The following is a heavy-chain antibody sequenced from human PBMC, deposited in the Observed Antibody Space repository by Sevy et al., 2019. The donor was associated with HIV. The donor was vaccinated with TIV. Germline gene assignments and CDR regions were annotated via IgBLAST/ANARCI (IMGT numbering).Heavy chain of an antibody. Sequence: GGSLRLSCVASGFTFSDYAMHWVRQVPGKGLEWVSGISWNSGAIGYADSVKGRFTISRDNGQNSVYLQMNSLRIDDTALYYGGRAHGYCVVNSCFGGSIDAFDILGQGTMVTVSS. D-gene: IGHD2-15*01. CDR2: ISWNSGAI. J-gene: IGHJ3*02. CDR3: GRAHGYCVVNSCFGGSIDAFDI. V-gene: IGHV3-9*01. CDR1: GFTFSDYA.